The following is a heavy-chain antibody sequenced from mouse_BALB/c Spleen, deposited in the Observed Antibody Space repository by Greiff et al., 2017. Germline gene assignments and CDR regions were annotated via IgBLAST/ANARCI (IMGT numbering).Heavy chain of an antibody. CDR2: INPNNGGT. V-gene: IGHV1-18*01. J-gene: IGHJ4*01. Sequence: EVQLQQSGPELVKPGASVKIPCKASGYTFTDYNMDWAKQSHGKSLEWIGDINPNNGGTIYSQKFKGKATLTVDKSSSTAYMELRSLTSEDTAVYYCAREGIYYDYSYAMDYWGQGTSVTVSS. D-gene: IGHD2-4*01. CDR1: GYTFTDYN. CDR3: AREGIYYDYSYAMDY.